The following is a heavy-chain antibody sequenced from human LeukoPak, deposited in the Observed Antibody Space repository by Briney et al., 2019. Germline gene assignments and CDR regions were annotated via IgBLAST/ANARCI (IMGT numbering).Heavy chain of an antibody. V-gene: IGHV4-59*01. CDR3: AREDPQTTVPEGLDV. J-gene: IGHJ6*02. CDR1: GGSISTYY. D-gene: IGHD4-17*01. CDR2: IYYSGTT. Sequence: SETLSLTCTVSGGSISTYYWSWIRQSPGKGLEWIGYIYYSGTTYYNPSLKSRVTISVETSKNQFSLKLSSVTDADTAVYYCAREDPQTTVPEGLDVWGQGTTVTVSS.